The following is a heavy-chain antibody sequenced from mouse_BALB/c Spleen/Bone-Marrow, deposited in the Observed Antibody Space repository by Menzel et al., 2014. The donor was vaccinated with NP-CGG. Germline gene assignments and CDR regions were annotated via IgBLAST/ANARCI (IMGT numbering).Heavy chain of an antibody. CDR3: ASYYYGSSLFAY. Sequence: VQLKESGAELVKPGASVKLSCTASGSNIKDTYMHWVKQRPEQGLEWIGRIDPANGNTKYDPKFQGKATITADTSSNTAYLQLSSLTSEDTAVYYYASYYYGSSLFAYWGQGTLVTVSA. V-gene: IGHV14-3*02. CDR1: GSNIKDTY. D-gene: IGHD1-1*01. CDR2: IDPANGNT. J-gene: IGHJ3*01.